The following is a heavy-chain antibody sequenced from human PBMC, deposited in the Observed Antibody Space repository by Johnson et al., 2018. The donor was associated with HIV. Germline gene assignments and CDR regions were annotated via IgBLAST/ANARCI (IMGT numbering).Heavy chain of an antibody. D-gene: IGHD2-2*01. CDR3: ARNGLIPAAKGVAFDI. CDR1: GFTITTYG. V-gene: IGHV3-33*01. Sequence: QVQLVESGGGVVQPGRSLRLSCVASGFTITTYGMHWVRQAPGKGLEWVAVIWYDGNNKYYADSVKGRFTISRDNSKNTLYLQMNSLRAEDTAVCYCARNGLIPAAKGVAFDIWGHGTTVTVSS. J-gene: IGHJ3*02. CDR2: IWYDGNNK.